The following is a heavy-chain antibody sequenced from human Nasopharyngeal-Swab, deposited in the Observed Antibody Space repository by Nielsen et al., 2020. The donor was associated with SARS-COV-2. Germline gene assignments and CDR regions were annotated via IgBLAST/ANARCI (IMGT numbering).Heavy chain of an antibody. CDR1: GFTFSSYS. CDR3: ARGKYSSSSLIYWYYYYGMDV. J-gene: IGHJ6*02. CDR2: IKQDGSEK. Sequence: GESLKISCAASGFTFSSYSMNWVRQAPGKGLEWVANIKQDGSEKYYVDSVKGRFTISRDNAKNSLYLQMNSLRAEDTAVYYCARGKYSSSSLIYWYYYYGMDVWGQGTTVTVSS. D-gene: IGHD6-6*01. V-gene: IGHV3-7*01.